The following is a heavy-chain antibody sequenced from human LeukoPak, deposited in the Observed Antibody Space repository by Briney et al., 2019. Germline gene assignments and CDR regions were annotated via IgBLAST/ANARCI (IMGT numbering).Heavy chain of an antibody. V-gene: IGHV4-59*01. CDR3: ARVTGTTGCLTLYYFDY. CDR1: GGSISTYY. D-gene: IGHD1-7*01. J-gene: IGHJ4*02. CDR2: VYYRGST. Sequence: KPSETLSLTCTVSGGSISTYYWSWIRQPPGKGLEWIGYVYYRGSTNYKPSLKRRVTISVDTSKNQFSLRLRSVTAADTAVYYCARVTGTTGCLTLYYFDYWGQGTLVTVSS.